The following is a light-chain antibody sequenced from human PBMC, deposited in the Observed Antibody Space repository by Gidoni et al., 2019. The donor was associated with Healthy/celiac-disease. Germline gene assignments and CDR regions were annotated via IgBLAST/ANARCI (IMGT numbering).Light chain of an antibody. J-gene: IGLJ1*01. CDR3: AAWDDSLNGFL. CDR2: SNN. V-gene: IGLV1-44*01. CDR1: TSSIGTNV. Sequence: QSVLPPPPSASGPPRQRVTISCSGSTSSIGTNVVNWYQQLPGMAPKLLIYSNNQRPSGVPDRFSASKSGTSASLAISGLQSEDEADYYCAAWDDSLNGFLFGAGTKVTVL.